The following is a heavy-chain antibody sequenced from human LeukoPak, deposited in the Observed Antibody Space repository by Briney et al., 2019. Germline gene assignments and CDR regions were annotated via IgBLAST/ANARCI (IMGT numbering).Heavy chain of an antibody. V-gene: IGHV3-48*01. D-gene: IGHD1-26*01. CDR3: ATESGTYSGTCFDY. CDR2: ISSSSNTI. J-gene: IGHJ4*02. CDR1: GFTFSSYN. Sequence: PGGSLRLSCAASGFTFSSYNMNWVRQAPGKGLEWVSYISSSSNTIYYADSVKGRFTISRDNAKNSLYLQMNSLRAEDTAVYYCATESGTYSGTCFDYWGQGNLLTVSS.